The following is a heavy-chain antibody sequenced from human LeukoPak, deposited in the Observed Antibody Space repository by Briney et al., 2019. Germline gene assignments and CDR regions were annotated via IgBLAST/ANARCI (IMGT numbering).Heavy chain of an antibody. CDR1: GGTFSSYA. V-gene: IGHV1-69*13. D-gene: IGHD2-15*01. J-gene: IGHJ4*02. Sequence: EASVKVSCKASGGTFSSYAISWVRQAPGQGLEWMGGIIPIFGTANYAQKFQGRVTITADESTSTAYMELSSLRSEDTAVYYCARSHGCSGGSCYVPSFLRFPNHPSNFDYWGQGTLVTVSS. CDR2: IIPIFGTA. CDR3: ARSHGCSGGSCYVPSFLRFPNHPSNFDY.